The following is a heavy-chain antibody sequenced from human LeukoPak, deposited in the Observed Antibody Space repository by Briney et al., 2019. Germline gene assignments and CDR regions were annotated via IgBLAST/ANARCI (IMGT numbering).Heavy chain of an antibody. Sequence: SETLSLTCTVSGGSISSSRNYWAWIRQPPGKGLEWIASIHYSGTTYYNPSLKSRVTIFVHTYDKQVSLKLSSVTAADTAAYYCATGGGVAVAHAWGQGIVVTVSS. CDR3: ATGGGVAVAHA. V-gene: IGHV4-39*01. D-gene: IGHD6-19*01. CDR2: IHYSGTT. J-gene: IGHJ4*02. CDR1: GGSISSSRNY.